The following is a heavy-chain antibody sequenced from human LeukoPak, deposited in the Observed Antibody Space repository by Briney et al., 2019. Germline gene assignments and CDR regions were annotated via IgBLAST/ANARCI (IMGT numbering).Heavy chain of an antibody. D-gene: IGHD3-22*01. CDR2: ISAYNGNT. V-gene: IGHV1-18*03. CDR1: GYTFTSYG. CDR3: ARDPYDSSGYYLDY. Sequence: ASVKVSCKASGYTFTSYGISWVRQAPGQGLEWMGWISAYNGNTNYAQKLQGRVTITRDTSASTAYMELSSLRSEDMAVYYCARDPYDSSGYYLDYWGQGTLVTVSS. J-gene: IGHJ4*02.